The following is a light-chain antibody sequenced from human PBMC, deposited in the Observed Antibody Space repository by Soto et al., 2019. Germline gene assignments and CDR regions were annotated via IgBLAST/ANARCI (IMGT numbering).Light chain of an antibody. CDR1: SGHSSYA. CDR3: QTWGTGCV. J-gene: IGLJ1*01. CDR2: LNSDGSH. Sequence: QPVLTQSPSASASLGASVKLTCTLSSGHSSYAIAWHQQQPEKGPRYLMKLNSDGSHSKGDGIPDRFSGSSSGAERYLTISSLQSEDEADYYCQTWGTGCVFGTGTKVTVL. V-gene: IGLV4-69*01.